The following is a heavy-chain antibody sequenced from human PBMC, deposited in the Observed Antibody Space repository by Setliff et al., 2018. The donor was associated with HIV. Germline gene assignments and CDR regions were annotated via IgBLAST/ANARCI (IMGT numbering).Heavy chain of an antibody. CDR2: IYYSGST. J-gene: IGHJ4*02. CDR1: GGSISSGDYY. V-gene: IGHV4-30-4*08. Sequence: PSETLSLTCTVSGGSISSGDYYWSWIRQHPGKGLEWIGYIYYSGSTNYNPSLKSRVTISVDTSKNHFSLRLSSVTAADTAVYYCARVFTAGRREYYFDLWGQGTLVTVSS. D-gene: IGHD6-6*01. CDR3: ARVFTAGRREYYFDL.